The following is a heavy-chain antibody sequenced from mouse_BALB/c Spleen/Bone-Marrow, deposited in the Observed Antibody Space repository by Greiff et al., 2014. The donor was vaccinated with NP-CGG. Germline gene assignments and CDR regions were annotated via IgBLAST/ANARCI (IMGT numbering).Heavy chain of an antibody. CDR3: TRGDDYYSGAPY. CDR1: GYTLTSQG. V-gene: IGHV1-69*02. J-gene: IGHJ2*01. CDR2: IYPSESYT. Sequence: QVQLQQSGAELVRPGASVKLSCKASGYTLTSQGINWVKQSPGQGLELIGTIYPSESYTNYKHSVKDKATLTVDKSYSTAYMQLSSPTSEDSAVYYCTRGDDYYSGAPYWGQGTPLTVSA. D-gene: IGHD2-3*01.